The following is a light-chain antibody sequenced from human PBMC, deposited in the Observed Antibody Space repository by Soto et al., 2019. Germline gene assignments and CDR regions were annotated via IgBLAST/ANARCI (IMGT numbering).Light chain of an antibody. J-gene: IGKJ1*01. CDR3: QQYGSSGT. V-gene: IGKV3-20*01. CDR2: GAS. Sequence: EIVLAQSPGTLSLSPGERATLSCRASQSVSSSFLACYQQNPGQAPRLLIYGASNRATDIPDRFSGSGSVTDFTLTISRLEPEDFAVYYCQQYGSSGTFGQGTRGDIK. CDR1: QSVSSSF.